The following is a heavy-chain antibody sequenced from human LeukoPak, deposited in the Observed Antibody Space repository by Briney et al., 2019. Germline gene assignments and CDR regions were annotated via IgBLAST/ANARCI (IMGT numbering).Heavy chain of an antibody. D-gene: IGHD5-18*01. Sequence: SETLSLTCTVSGGSISNYYWRWIRQPPGKGLEWIGYIYYSGSTSYNPSLKSRVTISVDTSKNQFSLKLSSVTAADTAVYYCAKGRYSYEYWGQGTLVTVSS. J-gene: IGHJ4*02. CDR3: AKGRYSYEY. V-gene: IGHV4-59*01. CDR2: IYYSGST. CDR1: GGSISNYY.